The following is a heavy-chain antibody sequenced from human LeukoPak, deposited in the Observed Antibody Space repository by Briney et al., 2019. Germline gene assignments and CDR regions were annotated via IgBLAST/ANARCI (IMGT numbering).Heavy chain of an antibody. CDR2: INQDGSEK. J-gene: IGHJ4*02. D-gene: IGHD3-3*01. Sequence: GGSLRPSCAASGITFSRSWMSWVRQAPGKGLQWVANINQDGSEKNYVDSVKGRFTISRDNTKNSLYLQMNSLRVEDTAVFYCARDQYDTWSRRGNFDSWGQGTLVIVSS. V-gene: IGHV3-7*03. CDR1: GITFSRSW. CDR3: ARDQYDTWSRRGNFDS.